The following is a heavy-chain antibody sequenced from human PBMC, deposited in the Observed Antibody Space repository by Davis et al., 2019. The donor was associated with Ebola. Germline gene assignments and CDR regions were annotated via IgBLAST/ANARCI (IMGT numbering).Heavy chain of an antibody. CDR1: GYSFTSYW. Sequence: GESLKISCQGSGYSFTSYWISWVRQMPGKGLEWMGRIDPSDSYTNYSPSFQGHVTISADKSISTAYLQWSSLKASDTAMYYCARHPRIAVAGTIYYYYNMDVWGKGTTVTVSS. CDR3: ARHPRIAVAGTIYYYYNMDV. J-gene: IGHJ6*03. CDR2: IDPSDSYT. V-gene: IGHV5-10-1*01. D-gene: IGHD6-19*01.